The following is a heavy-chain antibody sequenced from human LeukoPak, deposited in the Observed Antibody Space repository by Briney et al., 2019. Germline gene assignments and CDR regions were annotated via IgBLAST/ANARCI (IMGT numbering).Heavy chain of an antibody. V-gene: IGHV1-18*04. CDR3: ARGCSSTSCYWNYYYYDMDV. J-gene: IGHJ6*04. CDR2: ISAYNGNT. D-gene: IGHD2-2*01. CDR1: GYTFTSYG. Sequence: ASVKVSCKASGYTFTSYGISWVRQAPGQGLEWMGWISAYNGNTNYAQKLQGRVTMTTDTSTSTAYMELRSLRSDDTAVYYCARGCSSTSCYWNYYYYDMDVWGKGTTVTVSS.